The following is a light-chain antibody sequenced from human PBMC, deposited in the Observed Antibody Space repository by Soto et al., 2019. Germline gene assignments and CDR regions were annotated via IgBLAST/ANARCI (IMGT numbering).Light chain of an antibody. CDR2: GAS. J-gene: IGKJ4*01. V-gene: IGKV3-15*01. CDR3: QQYNNWPPLP. Sequence: EIVMTQSPATLSVSPGERATLSCRASQSVSSNLAWYQQKPGQAPRLLIYGASTRATGISARFSGSGSGTEFTLTISSLQSEDFAVYYCQQYNNWPPLPFGGGTKVEIK. CDR1: QSVSSN.